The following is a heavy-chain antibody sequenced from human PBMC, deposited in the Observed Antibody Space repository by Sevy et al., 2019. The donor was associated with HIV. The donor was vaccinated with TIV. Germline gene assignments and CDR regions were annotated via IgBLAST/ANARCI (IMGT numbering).Heavy chain of an antibody. CDR2: ISWNSGSI. V-gene: IGHV3-9*01. Sequence: GGSLRLSCAASGFTFDDYAMHWVRQAPGKGLEWVSGISWNSGSIGYADSVKGRFTISRDNAKNSLYLQMNSLRAEDTALYYGAKALDSSGYLVLDYWGQGTLVTVSS. D-gene: IGHD3-22*01. CDR1: GFTFDDYA. CDR3: AKALDSSGYLVLDY. J-gene: IGHJ4*02.